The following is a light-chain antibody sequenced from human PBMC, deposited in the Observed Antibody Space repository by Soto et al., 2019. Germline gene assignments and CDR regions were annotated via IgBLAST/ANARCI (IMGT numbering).Light chain of an antibody. Sequence: DIQMTQSPSTLSASVGDRVTITCRASQSISSWLAWYQQKPGKAPNLLIYEASALDSGVPSRFSGSGSGTDFTLTITRLEPDDFAAYCCQQYSTYPLTFGGGTKVEIK. V-gene: IGKV1-5*03. CDR1: QSISSW. CDR3: QQYSTYPLT. CDR2: EAS. J-gene: IGKJ4*02.